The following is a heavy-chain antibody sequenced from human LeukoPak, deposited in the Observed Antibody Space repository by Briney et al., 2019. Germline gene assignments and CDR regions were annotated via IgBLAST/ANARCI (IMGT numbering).Heavy chain of an antibody. D-gene: IGHD4-17*01. J-gene: IGHJ3*02. V-gene: IGHV4-30-4*08. CDR3: ATGDYGDYGGDAFDI. CDR1: GGSISSGDYY. Sequence: SETLSLXCTLSGGSISSGDYYWSWIRQPPGKGLEWIGYIYYSGSTYYNPSLKSRVTISVDTSKNQFSLKLSSVTAADTAVYYCATGDYGDYGGDAFDIWGQGTMVTVSS. CDR2: IYYSGST.